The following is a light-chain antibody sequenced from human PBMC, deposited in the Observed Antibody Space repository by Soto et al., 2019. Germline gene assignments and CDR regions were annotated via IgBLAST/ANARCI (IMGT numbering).Light chain of an antibody. CDR2: AAS. CDR3: QQSYYTPLT. CDR1: QSIGSY. Sequence: DIQMTQSPSSLSASVGDRVTITCRASQSIGSYLNRYQQAPGRAPKFLISAASSLQSGVPSRFSGSGSGTDFSLTISSLQPEDFATYFCQQSYYTPLTFGGGTKVDIK. J-gene: IGKJ4*01. V-gene: IGKV1-39*01.